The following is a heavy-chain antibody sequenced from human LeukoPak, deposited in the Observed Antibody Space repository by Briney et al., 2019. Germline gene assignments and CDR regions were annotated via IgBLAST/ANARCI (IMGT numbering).Heavy chain of an antibody. CDR1: GFTFSSYG. J-gene: IGHJ4*02. CDR3: AKGSMVRGVREGLYFDY. V-gene: IGHV3-23*01. Sequence: PGGSLRLSCAASGFTFSSYGMSWVRQAPGKGLEWVSAISGSGGSTYYADSVKGRFTISRDNSKNTLYLQMNSLRAEDTAVYYCAKGSMVRGVREGLYFDYWGQGTLVTVSS. D-gene: IGHD3-10*01. CDR2: ISGSGGST.